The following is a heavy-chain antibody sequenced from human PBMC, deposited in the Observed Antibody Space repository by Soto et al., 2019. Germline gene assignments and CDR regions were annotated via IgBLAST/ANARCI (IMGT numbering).Heavy chain of an antibody. CDR2: ISAYNGNT. CDR1: GYTFTSYG. Sequence: QVQLVQSGAEVKKPGASVKVSCTSSGYTFTSYGISWVRQAPGQGLEWMGWISAYNGNTNYAQKLQGRVTMTTDTSTSTAYMELRSLRSDDTAVYYCAREEGIAAAGPSAAGGMDVWGQGTTVTVSS. J-gene: IGHJ6*02. CDR3: AREEGIAAAGPSAAGGMDV. D-gene: IGHD6-13*01. V-gene: IGHV1-18*01.